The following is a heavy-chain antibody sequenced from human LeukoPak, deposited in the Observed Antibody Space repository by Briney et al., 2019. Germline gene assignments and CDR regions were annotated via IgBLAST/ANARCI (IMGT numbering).Heavy chain of an antibody. J-gene: IGHJ4*02. CDR3: ARAYGDYQLDY. D-gene: IGHD4-17*01. Sequence: SETLSLTCAVYGGSFSGYYWSWIRQPRGKGLEWIGYVYYSGSTNYNPSLKSRVTISVDTSKNQFSLKLTSVTAADTAVYYCARAYGDYQLDYWGQGTLVTVSS. CDR2: VYYSGST. CDR1: GGSFSGYY. V-gene: IGHV4-59*08.